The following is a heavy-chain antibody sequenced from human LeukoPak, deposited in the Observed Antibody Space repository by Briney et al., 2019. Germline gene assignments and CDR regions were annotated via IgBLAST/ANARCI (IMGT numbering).Heavy chain of an antibody. CDR1: GFTFSSYG. V-gene: IGHV3-33*01. CDR2: IWYVGSNK. D-gene: IGHD2-15*01. CDR3: ARDRENRYCSGGSCWESYYFDY. J-gene: IGHJ4*02. Sequence: GGSLRLSCAASGFTFSSYGMHWVRQAPGKGLEWVAVIWYVGSNKYYADSVKGRFTISRDNSKNTLYLQMNSLRAGDTAVYYCARDRENRYCSGGSCWESYYFDYWGQGTLVTVSS.